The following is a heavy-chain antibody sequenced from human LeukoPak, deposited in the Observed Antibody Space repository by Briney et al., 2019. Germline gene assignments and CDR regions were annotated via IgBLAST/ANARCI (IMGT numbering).Heavy chain of an antibody. CDR3: ARGRSGLDY. D-gene: IGHD3-3*01. CDR1: GYSISSGYY. J-gene: IGHJ4*02. V-gene: IGHV4-38-2*02. Sequence: PSETLSLTCTVSGYSISSGYYWGWIRQPPGKGLEWIGSIYYSGSTYYNPSLKSRVTISVDTSKNQFSLKLSSVTAADTAVYYCARGRSGLDYWGQGTLVTVSS. CDR2: IYYSGST.